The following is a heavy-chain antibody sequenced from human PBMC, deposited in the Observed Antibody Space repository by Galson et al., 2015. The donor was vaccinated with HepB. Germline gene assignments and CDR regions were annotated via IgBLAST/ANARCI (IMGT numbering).Heavy chain of an antibody. CDR1: GFTFGDYA. CDR3: TRDSPVYAMRKAFDI. CDR2: IRSKAYGGTT. D-gene: IGHD2-8*01. J-gene: IGHJ3*02. V-gene: IGHV3-49*04. Sequence: SLRLSCAASGFTFGDYAMSWVRQAPGKGLEWVGFIRSKAYGGTTEYAASVKGRFTISRDDSKSIAYLQMNSLKTEDTAVYYCTRDSPVYAMRKAFDIWGQGTMVTVSS.